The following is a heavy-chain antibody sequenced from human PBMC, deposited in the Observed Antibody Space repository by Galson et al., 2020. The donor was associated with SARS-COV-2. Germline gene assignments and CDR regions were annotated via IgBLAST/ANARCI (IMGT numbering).Heavy chain of an antibody. CDR1: SGSISDYY. CDR2: IHTRGDT. CDR3: ARDLDYNYGQRGFDY. Sequence: ETSETLSLTCPVSSGSISDYYWSWIRQPAGKGLEWNGRIHTRGDTNYNPSLKSRVTMSVDTSKNHFSLKLSSVTAADTAVYYCARDLDYNYGQRGFDYWGQGTLVTVSS. D-gene: IGHD5-18*01. J-gene: IGHJ4*02. V-gene: IGHV4-4*07.